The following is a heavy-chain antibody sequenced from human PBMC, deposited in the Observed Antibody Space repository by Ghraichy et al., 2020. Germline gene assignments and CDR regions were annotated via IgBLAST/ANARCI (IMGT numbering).Heavy chain of an antibody. V-gene: IGHV3-23*01. Sequence: GVLRLSCAASAFTFSNYAMSWVRQAPGKGLEWVSGISATGATTYYADSVKGRVIISRDNSKNTLELQMNSLRAEDTAVYYCAHLPAAMFSYKKDMDVWGQGTTVTVSS. CDR1: AFTFSNYA. D-gene: IGHD2-2*01. CDR3: AHLPAAMFSYKKDMDV. J-gene: IGHJ6*02. CDR2: ISATGATT.